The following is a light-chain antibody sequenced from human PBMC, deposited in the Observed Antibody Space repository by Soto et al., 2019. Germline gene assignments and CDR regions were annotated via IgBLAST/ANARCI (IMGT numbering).Light chain of an antibody. J-gene: IGKJ5*01. CDR3: QQRNVWPPIT. CDR1: QRIRTS. V-gene: IGKV3-11*01. CDR2: DAS. Sequence: EVLLTQSPATLSLSPVEIATLCCMASQRIRTSLAWYQQKPGQAPRLVIFDASNRANGVPARFGGSGSGTDFTLTINSLEPEDFAVYYCQQRNVWPPITFGQGTRLEIK.